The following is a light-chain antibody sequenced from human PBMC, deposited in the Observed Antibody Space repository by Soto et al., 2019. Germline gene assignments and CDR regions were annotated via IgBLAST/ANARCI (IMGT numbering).Light chain of an antibody. J-gene: IGKJ1*01. Sequence: DIQMTQSLSSLSASVGDRVTITRRASQSIRSYLNWYQQKPGKAPNLLIYTASSLESGVPSRFSGSGSGTDFTLTIASLQPEDFATYFCQQSYSRPRTFGQGTKVDIK. CDR2: TAS. CDR1: QSIRSY. V-gene: IGKV1-39*01. CDR3: QQSYSRPRT.